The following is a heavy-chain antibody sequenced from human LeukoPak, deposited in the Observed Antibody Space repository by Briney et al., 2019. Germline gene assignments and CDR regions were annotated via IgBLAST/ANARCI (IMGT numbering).Heavy chain of an antibody. J-gene: IGHJ4*02. V-gene: IGHV3-30*03. CDR1: GFTFSSYG. Sequence: GGSLRLSCAASGFTFSSYGMHWVRQAPGKGLEWVAVISYDGSNKYYADSVKGRFTISRDNSKNTLYLQMNSLRAEDTAVYYCAREIHTMGGFDYWGQGTLVTVSS. D-gene: IGHD3-10*01. CDR3: AREIHTMGGFDY. CDR2: ISYDGSNK.